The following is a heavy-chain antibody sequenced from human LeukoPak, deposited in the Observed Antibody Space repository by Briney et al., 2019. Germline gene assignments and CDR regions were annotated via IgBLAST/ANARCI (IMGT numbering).Heavy chain of an antibody. CDR1: GFIFINYG. CDR2: ISGSTGST. D-gene: IGHD3-3*01. Sequence: PGGSLRLSCAASGFIFINYGMSWVRQAPGKGLEWVSAISGSTGSTYYADSVKGRFTISRDNPKNTLYLLMNSLRGEDTAVYYCARGYDFWSGYSFDYWGQGALVTVSS. J-gene: IGHJ4*02. V-gene: IGHV3-23*01. CDR3: ARGYDFWSGYSFDY.